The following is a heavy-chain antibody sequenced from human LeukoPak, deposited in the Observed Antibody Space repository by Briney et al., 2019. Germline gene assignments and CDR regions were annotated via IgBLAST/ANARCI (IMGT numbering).Heavy chain of an antibody. V-gene: IGHV3-21*01. D-gene: IGHD6-13*01. Sequence: PGGSLRLSCAASGFTFSSYSMNWVRQAPGKGLEWVSSISSSSSYIYYADSVKGRFTISRDNAKNSLYLQMNSLRAEDTAVYYCARASAAGTGSFDYWGQGTLVTVSS. CDR2: ISSSSSYI. J-gene: IGHJ4*02. CDR1: GFTFSSYS. CDR3: ARASAAGTGSFDY.